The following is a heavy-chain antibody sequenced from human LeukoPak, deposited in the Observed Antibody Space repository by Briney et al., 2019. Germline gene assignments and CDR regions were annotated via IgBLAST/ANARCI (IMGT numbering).Heavy chain of an antibody. CDR2: IYPGDSDT. D-gene: IGHD1-26*01. Sequence: GESLKISCKGFGYSFTSYWIGWVRQMPGKGLEWMGIIYPGDSDTRYSPSFQGQVTISADKSISTAYLQWSSLKASDTAMYYCARGSYSGSYGGHPNLDYWGQGTLVTVSS. CDR3: ARGSYSGSYGGHPNLDY. CDR1: GYSFTSYW. V-gene: IGHV5-51*01. J-gene: IGHJ4*02.